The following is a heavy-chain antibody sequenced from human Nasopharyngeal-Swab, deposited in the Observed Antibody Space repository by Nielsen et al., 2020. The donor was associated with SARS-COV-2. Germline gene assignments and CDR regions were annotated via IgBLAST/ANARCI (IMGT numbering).Heavy chain of an antibody. V-gene: IGHV3-30*18. CDR3: AKARRTGRWYYYGMDV. D-gene: IGHD4-23*01. Sequence: GESLKISCAASGFTFSSSGMHWVRQAPGKGLEWVAVISYDGSNKYYADSVKGRFTISRDNSKNTLYLQMNSLRAEDTAVYYCAKARRTGRWYYYGMDVWGQGTTVTVSS. CDR1: GFTFSSSG. J-gene: IGHJ6*02. CDR2: ISYDGSNK.